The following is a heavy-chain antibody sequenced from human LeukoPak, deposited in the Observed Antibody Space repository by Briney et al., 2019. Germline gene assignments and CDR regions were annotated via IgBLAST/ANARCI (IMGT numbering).Heavy chain of an antibody. CDR2: INPNSGGT. CDR1: GYTFTGYF. J-gene: IGHJ5*02. V-gene: IGHV1-2*02. CDR3: TAVIPAGGKT. Sequence: GASVWVSCMASGYTFTGYFMHWGRHTPGQGLEWMGWINPNSGGTNYAQKFQGRVTMTRDTSISTVYMELSRLISDDTAVYYCTAVIPAGGKTWGQGTLVTVSS. D-gene: IGHD6-13*01.